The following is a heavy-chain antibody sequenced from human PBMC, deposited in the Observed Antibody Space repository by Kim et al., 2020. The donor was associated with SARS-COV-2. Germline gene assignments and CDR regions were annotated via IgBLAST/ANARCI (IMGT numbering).Heavy chain of an antibody. J-gene: IGHJ5*02. D-gene: IGHD6-19*01. Sequence: GESLKISCKGSGYSFTSYWIGWVRQMPGKGLEWMGIIYPGDSDTRYSPSFQGQVTISADKSISTAYLQWSSLKASDTAMYYCARHPKGWSSGWYSNWFDPWGQGTLVTVSS. V-gene: IGHV5-51*01. CDR2: IYPGDSDT. CDR3: ARHPKGWSSGWYSNWFDP. CDR1: GYSFTSYW.